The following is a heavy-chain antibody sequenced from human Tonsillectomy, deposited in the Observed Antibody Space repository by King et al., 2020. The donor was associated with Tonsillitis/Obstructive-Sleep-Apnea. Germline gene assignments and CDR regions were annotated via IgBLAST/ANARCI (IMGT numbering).Heavy chain of an antibody. CDR1: GFTFGDYA. J-gene: IGHJ6*02. D-gene: IGHD6-13*01. Sequence: VQLVESGGGLVQPGRSLRLSCTASGFTFGDYAMNWVRQAPGKGLEWVGFIRSKAYGGTTEYAASVKGRFTISRDDSKSIAYLQMNSLKTADTAVYYCTRVGSGITAVYGIDVWGQGTTVTVSS. CDR3: TRVGSGITAVYGIDV. CDR2: IRSKAYGGTT. V-gene: IGHV3-49*04.